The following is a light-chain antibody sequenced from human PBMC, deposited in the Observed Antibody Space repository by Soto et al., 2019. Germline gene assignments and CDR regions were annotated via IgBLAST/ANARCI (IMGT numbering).Light chain of an antibody. CDR2: GAS. CDR3: QHYNNWPFT. CDR1: QSVSSN. Sequence: EIVMTQSPATLSVSPGERATLSCRASQSVSSNLAWYQQKPGQAPTLLIYGASARASGIPARFSGSGSRTEFTLTISSLQSEDFAVYYCQHYNNWPFTFGQGTKLEIK. V-gene: IGKV3-15*01. J-gene: IGKJ2*01.